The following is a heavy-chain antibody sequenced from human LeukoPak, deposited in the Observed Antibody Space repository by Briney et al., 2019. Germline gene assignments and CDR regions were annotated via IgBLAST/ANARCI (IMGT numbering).Heavy chain of an antibody. CDR1: GGSFSGYY. CDR3: ASGQAAVASEGFDY. CDR2: INHSESP. J-gene: IGHJ4*02. D-gene: IGHD6-19*01. Sequence: SETLSLTCAVYGGSFSGYYWTWIRQPPGKGLEWIGEINHSESPNYNPSLKSRVTISVDTSKNQFSLKLSSVTAADTAVYYCASGQAAVASEGFDYWGQGTLVTVSS. V-gene: IGHV4-34*01.